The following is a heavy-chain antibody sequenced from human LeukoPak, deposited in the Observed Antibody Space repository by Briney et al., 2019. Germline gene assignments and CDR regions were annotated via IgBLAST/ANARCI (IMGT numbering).Heavy chain of an antibody. Sequence: GGSLRLSCAASGFTFSSSGMNWVRQAPGEGLEWVSYITAGATTIFYSDSVKGRFTVSRDNAKNSLYLQMNSLRDEDTAVYYCAGDLSYGDSWGQGTVVTVSS. CDR1: GFTFSSSG. V-gene: IGHV3-48*02. CDR2: ITAGATTI. CDR3: AGDLSYGDS. D-gene: IGHD4-17*01. J-gene: IGHJ3*01.